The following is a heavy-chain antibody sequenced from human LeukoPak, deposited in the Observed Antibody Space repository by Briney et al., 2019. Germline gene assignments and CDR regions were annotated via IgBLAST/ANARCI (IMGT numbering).Heavy chain of an antibody. D-gene: IGHD1-1*01. CDR3: AKGQELDDGVFDS. J-gene: IGHJ4*02. CDR1: GFTFSSIA. Sequence: GGSLRLSCAASGFTFSSIAMTWVRQAPGKGLEWVSTIRGNGDTAYNADSVRGRFAISRDDSKNALFLQVNSLRLEDTAIYYCAKGQELDDGVFDSWGQGTRVTVSS. CDR2: IRGNGDTA. V-gene: IGHV3-23*01.